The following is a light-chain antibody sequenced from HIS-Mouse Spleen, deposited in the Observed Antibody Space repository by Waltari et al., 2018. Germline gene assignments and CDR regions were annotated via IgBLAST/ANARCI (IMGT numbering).Light chain of an antibody. Sequence: QSALTQPASVSGSPGQSITISCTGTSSDVGGYTYVPCYQQHPGKAPKLMIYDVSNRPSGVSNRFSGSKSGNTASLTISGLQAEDEADYYCSSYTRSSFNVVFGGGTKLTVL. CDR3: SSYTRSSFNVV. J-gene: IGLJ2*01. CDR1: SSDVGGYTY. V-gene: IGLV2-14*03. CDR2: DVS.